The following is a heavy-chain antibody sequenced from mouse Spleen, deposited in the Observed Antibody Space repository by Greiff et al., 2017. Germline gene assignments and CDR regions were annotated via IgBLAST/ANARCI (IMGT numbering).Heavy chain of an antibody. D-gene: IGHD1-1*01. Sequence: EVQVVESGTVLARPGASVKMSCKTSGYTFTSYWMHWVKQRPGQGLEWIGAIYPGNSDTSYNQKFKGKAKLTAVTSASTAYMELSSLTNEDSAVYYCTNYYDGSYAWFAYWGQGTLVTVSA. CDR1: GYTFTSYW. J-gene: IGHJ3*01. CDR3: TNYYDGSYAWFAY. V-gene: IGHV1-5*01. CDR2: IYPGNSDT.